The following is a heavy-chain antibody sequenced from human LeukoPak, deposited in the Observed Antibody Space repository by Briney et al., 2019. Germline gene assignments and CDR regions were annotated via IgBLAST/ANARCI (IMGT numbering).Heavy chain of an antibody. J-gene: IGHJ4*02. CDR3: ARGTHDYGDYGTFDY. Sequence: PSETLSLTCAVYGGSFSGYYWSWIRQPPGKGLEWIGGINHSGSTNYNPSLKSQVTISVDTSKNQFSLKLSSVTAADTAVYYCARGTHDYGDYGTFDYWGQGTLVTVSS. CDR2: INHSGST. V-gene: IGHV4-34*01. D-gene: IGHD4-17*01. CDR1: GGSFSGYY.